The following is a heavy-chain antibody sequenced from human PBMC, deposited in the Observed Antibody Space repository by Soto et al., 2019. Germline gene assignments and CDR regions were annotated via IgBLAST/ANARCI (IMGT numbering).Heavy chain of an antibody. CDR1: GGSISSGDYY. CDR3: ARTLVRGVIIDS. CDR2: IYYSGST. V-gene: IGHV4-30-4*01. J-gene: IGHJ4*02. D-gene: IGHD3-10*01. Sequence: PSETLSLTCTVSGGSISSGDYYWSWIRQPPGKGLEWIGYIYYSGSTYYNPSLKSRVTISVDTSKNQFSLKLSSVTAADTAVYYCARTLVRGVIIDSWGQGTLVTVS.